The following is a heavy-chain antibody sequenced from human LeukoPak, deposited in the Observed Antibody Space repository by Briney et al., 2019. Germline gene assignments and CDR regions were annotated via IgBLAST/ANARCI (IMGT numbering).Heavy chain of an antibody. V-gene: IGHV3-30*04. CDR1: GFIFRTYA. CDR3: ARDNCSGGSCYWGAIDY. J-gene: IGHJ4*02. D-gene: IGHD2-15*01. CDR2: MSYDGSNK. Sequence: GGSLRLFCAACGFIFRTYAMHWVREAPAKGLVGVAFMSYDGSNKYFADAVKGRFPISRDISKNTLYLQMNSLRAEDTAVYHCARDNCSGGSCYWGAIDYWGQGTLVTVSS.